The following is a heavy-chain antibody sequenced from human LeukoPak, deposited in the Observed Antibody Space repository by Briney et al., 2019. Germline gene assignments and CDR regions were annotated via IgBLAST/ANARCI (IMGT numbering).Heavy chain of an antibody. D-gene: IGHD2-21*01. CDR3: ARATASNWFDP. CDR2: IKEDGSEK. CDR1: GFTYSAYW. V-gene: IGHV3-7*01. Sequence: GGSLRLSCAASGFTYSAYWMSWVRQAPGKGLEWVANIKEDGSEKYYVDSVKGRFTISRNNAKNSLYLQMNSLRAEDTAVYYCARATASNWFDPWGQGTLVTVSS. J-gene: IGHJ5*02.